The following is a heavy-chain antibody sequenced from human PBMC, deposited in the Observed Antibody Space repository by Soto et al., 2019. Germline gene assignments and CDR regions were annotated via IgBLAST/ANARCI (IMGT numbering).Heavy chain of an antibody. CDR3: AREVGYYSATRRNLYFDY. D-gene: IGHD2-2*01. V-gene: IGHV4-34*01. J-gene: IGHJ4*02. Sequence: KPSETLSLTCAVSGGSFSGYYWSWVRQTPGKGLEWIGGINHTGGSNYNPSLKSRVMISVDTAKTQFSLNVTSVTAADTAVYYCAREVGYYSATRRNLYFDYWGPGTLVTVSS. CDR1: GGSFSGYY. CDR2: INHTGGS.